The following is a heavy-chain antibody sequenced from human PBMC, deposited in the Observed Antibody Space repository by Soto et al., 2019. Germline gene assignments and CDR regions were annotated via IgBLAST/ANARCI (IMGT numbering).Heavy chain of an antibody. CDR1: TFVFSVYS. Sequence: QVQLVESGGGVVQSERSLRLSCTTSTFVFSVYSLHWVRQTPGKGLEWVALISHDGANKYYADSVKGRFTISRDNSKDTLYLQMNSLRPEDTAVYFCARDKDQYEFWGGTLDSCGQGTLVTVSA. CDR2: ISHDGANK. CDR3: ARDKDQYEFWGGTLDS. D-gene: IGHD3-3*01. V-gene: IGHV3-30-3*01. J-gene: IGHJ4*02.